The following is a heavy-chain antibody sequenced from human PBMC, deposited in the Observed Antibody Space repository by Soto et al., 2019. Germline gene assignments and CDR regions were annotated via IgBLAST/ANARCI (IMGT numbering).Heavy chain of an antibody. J-gene: IGHJ6*02. D-gene: IGHD4-17*01. V-gene: IGHV1-69*02. Sequence: ASVKVSCKASGGTFSSYTISWVRQAPGQGLEWMGRIIPILGIANYAQKFQGRVTITADKSTSTAYMELSSLRSEDTAVYYCARCWGLNYGGNNGYYYYYYGMDVWGQGTTVTVSS. CDR1: GGTFSSYT. CDR2: IIPILGIA. CDR3: ARCWGLNYGGNNGYYYYYYGMDV.